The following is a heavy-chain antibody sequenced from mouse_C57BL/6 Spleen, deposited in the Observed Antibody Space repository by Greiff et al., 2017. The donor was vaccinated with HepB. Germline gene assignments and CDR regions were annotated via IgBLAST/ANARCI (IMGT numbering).Heavy chain of an antibody. V-gene: IGHV1-53*01. Sequence: VQLQQPGTELVKPGASVKLSCKASGYTFTSYWMHWVKQRPGQGLEWIGNINPSNGGTNYNEKFKSKATLTVDKSSSTAYMQLSSLTSEDSAVYYCAREDYYGSSYVGYFDVWGTGTTVTVSS. J-gene: IGHJ1*03. CDR1: GYTFTSYW. CDR3: AREDYYGSSYVGYFDV. CDR2: INPSNGGT. D-gene: IGHD1-1*01.